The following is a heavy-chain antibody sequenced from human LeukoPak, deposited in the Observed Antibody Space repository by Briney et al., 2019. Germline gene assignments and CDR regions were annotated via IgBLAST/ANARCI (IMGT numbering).Heavy chain of an antibody. CDR3: TRDVTGTTFDP. CDR1: GFTFSTYS. CDR2: ISSSSSDI. J-gene: IGHJ5*02. V-gene: IGHV3-21*01. Sequence: PGGSLRLSCAASGFTFSTYSMNWVRQAPGKGLEWASSISSSSSDIYYADSVKGRFTISRDNAKNSLYLQMSSLRAEDTAVYYCTRDVTGTTFDPWGQGTLVTVSS. D-gene: IGHD1-7*01.